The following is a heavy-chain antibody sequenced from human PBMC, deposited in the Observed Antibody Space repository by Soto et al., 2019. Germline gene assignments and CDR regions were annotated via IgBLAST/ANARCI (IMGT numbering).Heavy chain of an antibody. CDR3: ARGYFDY. V-gene: IGHV1-18*04. J-gene: IGHJ4*02. CDR2: ISGYNGNT. Sequence: QVQLVQSGAKVKKPGASVKVSCKTSGYTFTSYGVTWVRQAPGQGLEWVGWISGYNGNTNYAQKLQGRVTMTTDTSTATAYMELRGLRSDDTAIYYCARGYFDYWGQGTLVTVSS. CDR1: GYTFTSYG.